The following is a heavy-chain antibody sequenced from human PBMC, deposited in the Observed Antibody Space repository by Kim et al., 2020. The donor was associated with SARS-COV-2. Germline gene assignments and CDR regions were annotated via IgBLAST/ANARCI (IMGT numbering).Heavy chain of an antibody. CDR2: ISYDGSNK. CDR3: ARDRYSSGWYKRLDYYGMDV. J-gene: IGHJ6*02. V-gene: IGHV3-30-3*01. CDR1: GFTFSSYA. Sequence: GGSLRLSCAASGFTFSSYAMHWVRQAPGKGLEWVAVISYDGSNKYYADSVKGRFTISRDNSKNTLYLQMNSLRAEDTAVYYCARDRYSSGWYKRLDYYGMDVWGQGTTVTVSS. D-gene: IGHD6-19*01.